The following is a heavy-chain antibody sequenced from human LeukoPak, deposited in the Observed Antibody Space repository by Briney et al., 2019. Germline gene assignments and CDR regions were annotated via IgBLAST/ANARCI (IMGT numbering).Heavy chain of an antibody. CDR3: ARARSGKWGFDY. J-gene: IGHJ4*02. CDR2: IYYSGST. V-gene: IGHV4-39*07. D-gene: IGHD1-26*01. Sequence: SETLSLTCTVPGGSISSSSYYWGWIRQPPGKGLEWLGCIYYSGSTYYNPSLKSPVTISVDTSKNQLSLKLSSMTAAEKAVYYCARARSGKWGFDYWGQGTLVTVSS. CDR1: GGSISSSSYY.